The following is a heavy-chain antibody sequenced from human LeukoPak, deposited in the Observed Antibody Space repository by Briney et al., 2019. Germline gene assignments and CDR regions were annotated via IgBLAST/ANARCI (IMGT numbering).Heavy chain of an antibody. D-gene: IGHD5-18*01. CDR2: INHSGST. CDR1: GGSFSGYY. V-gene: IGHV4-34*01. J-gene: IGHJ4*02. Sequence: PSETLSLTCVVYGGSFSGYYWGWIRQPPGKGREWIGEINHSGSTNYNPSLKSRVTISVDTSKNQFSLKLSSVTAADTAVYYCARGRRIQLWFGSSFDYWGQGTLVTVSS. CDR3: ARGRRIQLWFGSSFDY.